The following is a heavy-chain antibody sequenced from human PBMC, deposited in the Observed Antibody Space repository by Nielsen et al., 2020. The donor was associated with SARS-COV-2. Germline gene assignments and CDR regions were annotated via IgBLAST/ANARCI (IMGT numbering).Heavy chain of an antibody. CDR1: GFTFTGSP. CDR2: ITSKAHNYAT. CDR3: AKEDRGYSYGLIDY. Sequence: GGSLRLSCAASGFTFTGSPMHWVRQASGKGLEWVGRITSKAHNYATAYAASVKGRFTISRDDSKNTAYLQMNSLKTEDTAVYYCAKEDRGYSYGLIDYWGQGILVTVSS. D-gene: IGHD5-18*01. V-gene: IGHV3-73*01. J-gene: IGHJ4*02.